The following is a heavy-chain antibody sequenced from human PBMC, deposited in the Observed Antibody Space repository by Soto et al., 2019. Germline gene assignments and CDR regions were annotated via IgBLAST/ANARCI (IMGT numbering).Heavy chain of an antibody. D-gene: IGHD1-26*01. J-gene: IGHJ6*02. Sequence: QVQLVQSGAEVKMPGSSVRVSCKASGGSFSKYGISWVRQAPGQGLEWMGGIIPMFGIGNYAEKFLGRVTITADESTSTSHMELSSLRSEDTAVYFCARGYREIYFYAMDVWGQGTTVTVSS. CDR2: IIPMFGIG. CDR3: ARGYREIYFYAMDV. CDR1: GGSFSKYG. V-gene: IGHV1-69*01.